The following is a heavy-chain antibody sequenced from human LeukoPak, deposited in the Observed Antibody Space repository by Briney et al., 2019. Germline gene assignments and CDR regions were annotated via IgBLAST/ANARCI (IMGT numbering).Heavy chain of an antibody. CDR1: GGSISSGGYY. CDR2: IYYSGST. J-gene: IGHJ4*02. V-gene: IGHV4-31*03. D-gene: IGHD3-9*01. CDR3: ARTLVSQLTDC. Sequence: PSETLSLTCTVSGGSISSGGYYWSWIRQHPGKGLEWIGYIYYSGSTYYNPSLKSRVTISVDTSKDQFSLKLSSVTAADTAVYYCARTLVSQLTDCWGQGTLVTVSS.